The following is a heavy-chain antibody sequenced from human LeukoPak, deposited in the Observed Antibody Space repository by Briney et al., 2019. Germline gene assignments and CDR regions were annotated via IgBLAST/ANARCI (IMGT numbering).Heavy chain of an antibody. V-gene: IGHV4-59*12. CDR2: IYYSGST. Sequence: SETLSLTCTVSGGSISSYYWSWIRQPPGKGLEWIGYIYYSGSTNYNPFLKSRATISIDTSRNYFSLKLSSVTAADTAVYYCARGRGTGSYFHDWGQGTLVTVSS. CDR1: GGSISSYY. D-gene: IGHD3/OR15-3a*01. J-gene: IGHJ4*03. CDR3: ARGRGTGSYFHD.